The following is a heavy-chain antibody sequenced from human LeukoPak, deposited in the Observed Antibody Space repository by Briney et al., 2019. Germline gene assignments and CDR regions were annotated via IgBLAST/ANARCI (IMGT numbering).Heavy chain of an antibody. V-gene: IGHV3-30*18. D-gene: IGHD4-17*01. Sequence: GRSLRLSCAASGFTFSSYGMHWVRQAPGKGLEWVAVISYDGSNKYYADSVKGRFTISRDNSKNTLYLQMNSLRAEDTAVYYCAKDRWISLYGDWDYWGQGTLVTVSS. CDR1: GFTFSSYG. CDR2: ISYDGSNK. J-gene: IGHJ4*02. CDR3: AKDRWISLYGDWDY.